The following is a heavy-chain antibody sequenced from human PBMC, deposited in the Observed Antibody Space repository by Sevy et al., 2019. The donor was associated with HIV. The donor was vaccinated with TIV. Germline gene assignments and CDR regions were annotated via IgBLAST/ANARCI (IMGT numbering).Heavy chain of an antibody. V-gene: IGHV5-51*01. CDR1: GSIFSDYW. J-gene: IGHJ4*02. CDR2: IYPDDSDT. CDR3: VGGLSITGWKY. D-gene: IGHD6-19*01. Sequence: GESLKISCKGSGSIFSDYWIAWVRQMPGKGLEWIGIIYPDDSDTRYSPSFQGQVFISADKSINTAYLQWSSLKASDSAMYYCVGGLSITGWKYWGQGTLVTVSS.